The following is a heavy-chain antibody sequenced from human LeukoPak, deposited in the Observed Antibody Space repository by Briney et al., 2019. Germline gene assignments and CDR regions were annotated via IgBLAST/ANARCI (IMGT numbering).Heavy chain of an antibody. D-gene: IGHD3-10*01. CDR2: FYYSGST. CDR1: GGPITNFY. J-gene: IGHJ4*02. V-gene: IGHV4-59*08. Sequence: PSETLSLTCTVSGGPITNFYGGWIRQSPGKGLEWIGYFYYSGSTNYNPSLKSRVTISVDTSKNQFSLKLSSVTAADTAVYYCARLTMVRGVINLYYFDYWGQGTLVTVSS. CDR3: ARLTMVRGVINLYYFDY.